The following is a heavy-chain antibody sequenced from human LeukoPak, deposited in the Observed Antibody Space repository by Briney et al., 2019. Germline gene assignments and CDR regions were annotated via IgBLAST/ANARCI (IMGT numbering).Heavy chain of an antibody. V-gene: IGHV3-23*01. CDR3: AKLGSSSWWDDY. J-gene: IGHJ4*02. Sequence: GGSLRLSCAASGFTFSSYAMSWLRQAPGQGLVWVSTISGSGGSTYYADSVKGRFTISRDNSKNTLYLQMSSLRAEDTAVYYCAKLGSSSWWDDYWGQGTLVTVSS. CDR1: GFTFSSYA. CDR2: ISGSGGST. D-gene: IGHD6-13*01.